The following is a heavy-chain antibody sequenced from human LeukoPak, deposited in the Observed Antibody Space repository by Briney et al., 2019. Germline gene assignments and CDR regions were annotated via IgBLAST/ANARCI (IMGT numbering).Heavy chain of an antibody. CDR2: ISGSGDTT. J-gene: IGHJ6*03. V-gene: IGHV3-23*01. D-gene: IGHD3-3*01. CDR1: GFPFSNYG. Sequence: GGSLRLSCAASGFPFSNYGMSWVRQAPGKGLEWVSAISGSGDTTYFADSVKGRFTISRDNAENSLYLQMNSLRAEDTAVYYCARDRRSPYYDFWSGYLGPYYYYYMDVWGKGTTVTVSS. CDR3: ARDRRSPYYDFWSGYLGPYYYYYMDV.